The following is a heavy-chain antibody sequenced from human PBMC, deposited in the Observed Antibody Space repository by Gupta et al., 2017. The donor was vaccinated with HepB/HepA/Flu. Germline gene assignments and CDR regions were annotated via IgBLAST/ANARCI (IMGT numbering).Heavy chain of an antibody. J-gene: IGHJ4*02. CDR1: GFSFSSYA. CDR2: LDNSGSYT. D-gene: IGHD3-3*01. V-gene: IGHV3-23*05. Sequence: EVQMLESGGGLVQPGGSLRLSCAASGFSFSSYAMSWVRQALGKGLEWVSDLDNSGSYTYYADSAKGRFTISRDNSKGTLYLEMNSLTADDTAVYYCAKHSGVTRIGRYFDSWGQGTLVTVSS. CDR3: AKHSGVTRIGRYFDS.